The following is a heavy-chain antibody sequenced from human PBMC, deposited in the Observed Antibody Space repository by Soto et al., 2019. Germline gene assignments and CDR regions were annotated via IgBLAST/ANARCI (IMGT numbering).Heavy chain of an antibody. V-gene: IGHV3-30*03. CDR1: GFTFTSYG. CDR3: AMDARIAGTKGALYNWFDP. J-gene: IGHJ5*02. Sequence: QVQLVESGGGVVQPGSSLRLSCAASGFTFTSYGMHWVRQAPGKGLEWVAVISYDGSNRYYGDSVKGRFTISRDNSKNTLYLQLNSLRAEDTDVYYCAMDARIAGTKGALYNWFDPWGQGTLVTVSS. D-gene: IGHD6-13*01. CDR2: ISYDGSNR.